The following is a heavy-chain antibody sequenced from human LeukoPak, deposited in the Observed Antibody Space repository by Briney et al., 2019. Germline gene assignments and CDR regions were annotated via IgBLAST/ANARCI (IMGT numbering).Heavy chain of an antibody. CDR1: GGSISSGDYY. V-gene: IGHV4-30-4*08. D-gene: IGHD1-14*01. CDR2: IYYSGST. CDR3: ARANPGGYYYYYYMDV. J-gene: IGHJ6*03. Sequence: SETLSPTCTVSGGSISSGDYYWSWIRQPPGKGLEWIGYIYYSGSTYYNPSLKSRVTISVDTSKNQFSLKLSSVTAADTAVYYCARANPGGYYYYYYMDVWGKGTTVTVSS.